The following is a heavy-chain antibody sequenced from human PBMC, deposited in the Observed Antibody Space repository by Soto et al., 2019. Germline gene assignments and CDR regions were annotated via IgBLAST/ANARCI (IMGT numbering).Heavy chain of an antibody. CDR1: GYTFTSYY. V-gene: IGHV1-46*01. J-gene: IGHJ3*02. CDR2: INPSGGST. CDR3: ARMIVAGYSSGRTGAFYI. D-gene: IGHD6-19*01. Sequence: ASVKVSCKASGYTFTSYYMHWVRQAPGQGLEWMGIINPSGGSTSYAQKFQGRVTMTRDTSTSTVYMELSSLRSEDTAVYYCARMIVAGYSSGRTGAFYIWGQGTMVTVSS.